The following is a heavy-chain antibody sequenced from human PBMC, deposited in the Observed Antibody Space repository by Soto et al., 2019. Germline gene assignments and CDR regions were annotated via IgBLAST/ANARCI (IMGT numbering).Heavy chain of an antibody. CDR2: IRSKANNYAT. J-gene: IGHJ4*02. D-gene: IGHD2-2*01. Sequence: EVQLVESGGDLVQPGGSLKLSCAASGLTFSGSTMHWVRQASGKGLEWVGRIRSKANNYATEYAASVKGRFTISRDDSKNTAYLQMNSLKTEDTAVYYCTRHADLGYCSSTSCYDFDYWGQGTLVTVSS. V-gene: IGHV3-73*01. CDR3: TRHADLGYCSSTSCYDFDY. CDR1: GLTFSGST.